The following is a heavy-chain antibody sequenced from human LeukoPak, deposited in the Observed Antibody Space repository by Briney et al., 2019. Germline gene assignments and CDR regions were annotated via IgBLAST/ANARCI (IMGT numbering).Heavy chain of an antibody. D-gene: IGHD2-15*01. CDR2: INPSGGST. CDR3: ARVPIPLRGWQYYLHY. V-gene: IGHV1-46*01. J-gene: IGHJ4*02. CDR1: GYTFTSYY. Sequence: GASVKVSCKASGYTFTSYYMHWVRQAPGQGLEWMGIINPSGGSTSYAQKFQGRVTMTRDTSTSTVYMELRSLRSEDTAVYYCARVPIPLRGWQYYLHYWGQGTLVTVSS.